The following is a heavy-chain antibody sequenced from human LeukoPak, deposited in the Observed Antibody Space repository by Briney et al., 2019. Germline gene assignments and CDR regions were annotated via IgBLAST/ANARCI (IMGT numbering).Heavy chain of an antibody. V-gene: IGHV4-39*01. CDR1: GGSISTSRSY. Sequence: SETLSLTCTVSGGSISTSRSYWAWIRQTPGKGLEWIGTIYYIGDTYYNPSLTSRVTISVDTSKNQFSLKLSSVTAADTAVYYCARRRDVNRGAPGYYYYYMDVWGKGTTVTVSS. D-gene: IGHD1-14*01. CDR2: IYYIGDT. J-gene: IGHJ6*03. CDR3: ARRRDVNRGAPGYYYYYMDV.